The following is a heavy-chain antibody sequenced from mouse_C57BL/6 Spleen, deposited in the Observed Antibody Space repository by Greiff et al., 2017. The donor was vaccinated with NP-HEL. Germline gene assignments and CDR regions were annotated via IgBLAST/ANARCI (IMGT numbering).Heavy chain of an antibody. Sequence: EVHLVVSGGGLVQPGGSLKLSCAASGFTFSDYYMYWVRQTPEKRLEWVAYTSNGGGSTYYPDTVQGRFTISRDNAEHTLYLQISRLKSEDTAMYYCARGGLRQDYFDYWGQGTTLTVSS. CDR3: ARGGLRQDYFDY. V-gene: IGHV5-12*01. D-gene: IGHD2-4*01. CDR1: GFTFSDYY. J-gene: IGHJ2*01. CDR2: TSNGGGST.